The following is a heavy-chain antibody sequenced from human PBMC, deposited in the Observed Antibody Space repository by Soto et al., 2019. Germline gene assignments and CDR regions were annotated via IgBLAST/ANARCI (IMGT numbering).Heavy chain of an antibody. CDR2: INHSGST. D-gene: IGHD2-15*01. CDR1: GGSFSGYY. V-gene: IGHV4-34*01. J-gene: IGHJ3*01. Sequence: SETLSLTCAVYGGSFSGYYWTWIRQPPGTGLEWIGEINHSGSTNYNPSLKSRFTISVDTSKNQFSLKLTSVTAADTAVYYCVRGDKGGFDLWGQGTTVTVSS. CDR3: VRGDKGGFDL.